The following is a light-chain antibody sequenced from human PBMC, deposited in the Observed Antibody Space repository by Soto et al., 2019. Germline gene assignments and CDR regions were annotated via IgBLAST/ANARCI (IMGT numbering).Light chain of an antibody. Sequence: QPVLTQPPSVSGAPGQSVTISCTGSSSNIGAAYDVHWYQHLPGTAPKLLIYDNINRPSGVPDRFSGSKSGTSASLAITGLQAEDEADYYCQSYDTSLSGSVFGGGTKLTVL. V-gene: IGLV1-40*01. CDR3: QSYDTSLSGSV. J-gene: IGLJ3*02. CDR1: SSNIGAAYD. CDR2: DNI.